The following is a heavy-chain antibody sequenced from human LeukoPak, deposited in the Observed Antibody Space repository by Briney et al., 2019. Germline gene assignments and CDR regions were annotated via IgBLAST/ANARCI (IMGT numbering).Heavy chain of an antibody. D-gene: IGHD1-14*01. CDR3: ARDFKVTGYYGMDV. CDR1: GGSISSSGYY. Sequence: PSQTLSLTCTVSGGSISSSGYYWSWIRQHPGTGLEWIGYIYYSGSTYYNPSLKSRVTISVDTSKNQFSLKLSSVTAADTAVYYCARDFKVTGYYGMDVWGQGTTVTVSS. V-gene: IGHV4-31*03. CDR2: IYYSGST. J-gene: IGHJ6*02.